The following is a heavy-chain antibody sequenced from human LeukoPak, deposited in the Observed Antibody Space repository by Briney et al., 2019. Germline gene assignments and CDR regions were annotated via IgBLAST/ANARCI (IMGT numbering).Heavy chain of an antibody. D-gene: IGHD2-2*01. CDR3: ARGGVVPAAPDY. J-gene: IGHJ4*02. CDR2: ISYDGSNK. Sequence: PGRSLRLSCAASGFTFSSYAMHWVRQAPGKGLEWMAVISYDGSNKYYADSVKGRFTISRDNSKNTLYLQMNSLRAEDTAVYYCARGGVVPAAPDYWGQGTLVTVSS. V-gene: IGHV3-30*04. CDR1: GFTFSSYA.